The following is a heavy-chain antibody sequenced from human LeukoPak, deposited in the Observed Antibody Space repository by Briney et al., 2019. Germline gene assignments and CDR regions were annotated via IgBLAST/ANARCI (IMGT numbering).Heavy chain of an antibody. V-gene: IGHV1-18*01. CDR3: ARTIQEPIFGVVASFDY. CDR1: GYTFTSYA. D-gene: IGHD3-3*01. Sequence: ASVKVSCKASGYTFTSYAMHWVRQAPGQGLEWMGWISAYNGNTNYAQKLQGRVTMTTDTSTSTAYMELRSLRSDDTAVYYCARTIQEPIFGVVASFDYWGQGTLVTVSS. J-gene: IGHJ4*02. CDR2: ISAYNGNT.